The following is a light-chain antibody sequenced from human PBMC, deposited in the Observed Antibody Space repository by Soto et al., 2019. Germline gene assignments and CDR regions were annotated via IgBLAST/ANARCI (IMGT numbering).Light chain of an antibody. CDR1: SSDVGGYNY. CDR2: EVT. CDR3: SSYTNRSPVV. J-gene: IGLJ2*01. V-gene: IGLV2-14*01. Sequence: QPVLTQPASVSGSPGQSITISCTGTSSDVGGYNYVSWYQQHPGKTPKLMLYEVTNRPSGVSNRFSGSKSGNTASLTISGLQAEDEADYYCSSYTNRSPVVFGGGTKLTVL.